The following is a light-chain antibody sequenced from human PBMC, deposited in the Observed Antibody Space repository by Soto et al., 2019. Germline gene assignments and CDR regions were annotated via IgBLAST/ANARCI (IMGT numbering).Light chain of an antibody. CDR2: DTS. V-gene: IGKV3-15*01. Sequence: EIVMTQSPATLSVSPGDRATFSCRASQSVSSNLAWYQQKPGRAPRLLIYDTSTRATGVPARFSGSRSGTEFTLTINSLQSEEFAVYYCQRYNNWPLTFGGGTKV. CDR1: QSVSSN. CDR3: QRYNNWPLT. J-gene: IGKJ4*01.